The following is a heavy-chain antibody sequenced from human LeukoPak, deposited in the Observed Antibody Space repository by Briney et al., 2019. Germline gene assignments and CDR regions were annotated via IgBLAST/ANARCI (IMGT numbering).Heavy chain of an antibody. D-gene: IGHD1-26*01. V-gene: IGHV3-23*01. Sequence: GGSLRLSCAATGFTFSSYAMSWVRQAPGKGLEWVSAISGSGGSTYYADSVKGRFTISRDNSKNTLYLQMNSLRAEDTAVYYCAKGKGYSGSYFDFDYWGQGTLVTVSS. CDR1: GFTFSSYA. CDR2: ISGSGGST. J-gene: IGHJ4*02. CDR3: AKGKGYSGSYFDFDY.